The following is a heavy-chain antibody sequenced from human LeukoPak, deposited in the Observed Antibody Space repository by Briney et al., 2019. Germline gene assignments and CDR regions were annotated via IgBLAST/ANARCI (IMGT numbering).Heavy chain of an antibody. D-gene: IGHD6-19*01. J-gene: IGHJ4*02. CDR2: ISYDGSNK. V-gene: IGHV3-30*18. Sequence: PGGSLRLSCAAPGFTFSSYGMHWVRQAPGKGLEWVAVISYDGSNKYYADSVKGRFTISRDNSKNTLYLQMNSLRAEDTAVYYCAKGDLAVAGLFDYWGQGTLVTVSS. CDR1: GFTFSSYG. CDR3: AKGDLAVAGLFDY.